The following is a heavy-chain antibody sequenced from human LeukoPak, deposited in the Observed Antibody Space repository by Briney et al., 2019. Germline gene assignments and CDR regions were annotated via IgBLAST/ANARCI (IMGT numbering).Heavy chain of an antibody. J-gene: IGHJ1*01. CDR3: ARLGFRRLNVVVPAAMSYFQH. V-gene: IGHV4-61*02. CDR1: GDSITSGRYY. D-gene: IGHD2-2*01. CDR2: IYSSGNT. Sequence: PSQTLSLTCTVSGDSITSGRYYWSWIRQPAGKELEWIGRIYSSGNTDYHPYIVSLKSRVTLSLDTSKNQFSLKLSSVTAADTAVYYCARLGFRRLNVVVPAAMSYFQHWGQGTLVTVSS.